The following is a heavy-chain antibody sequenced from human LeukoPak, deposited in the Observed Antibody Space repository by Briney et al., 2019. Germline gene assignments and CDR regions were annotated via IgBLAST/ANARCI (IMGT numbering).Heavy chain of an antibody. CDR2: ISHHAIHK. D-gene: IGHD3-10*01. CDR3: TKDRSGTVQGSFGMDV. CDR1: RFTFDNYA. V-gene: IGHV3-30*04. Sequence: GGSLRLSCAGSRFTFDNYAVNWVRQAPGQGLEWVAVISHHAIHKYYADSVKGRFTISRDSSKNTVSLQMNSLRGEDTAVYYCTKDRSGTVQGSFGMDVWGQGTTVTVSS. J-gene: IGHJ6*02.